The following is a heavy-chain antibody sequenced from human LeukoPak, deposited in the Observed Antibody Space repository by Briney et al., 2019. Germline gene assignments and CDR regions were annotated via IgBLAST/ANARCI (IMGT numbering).Heavy chain of an antibody. CDR1: GYSISSGYY. CDR2: IYHSGST. V-gene: IGHV4-38-2*02. Sequence: PSETLSLTCTVSGYSISSGYYWGWIRQPPGKGLEWIGSIYHSGSTYYNPSLKSRVTISVDTSKNQFSLKLSSVTAADTAVYYCARVFQYYYDSSGYYYAESLGGDAFDIWGQGTMVTVSS. D-gene: IGHD3-22*01. J-gene: IGHJ3*02. CDR3: ARVFQYYYDSSGYYYAESLGGDAFDI.